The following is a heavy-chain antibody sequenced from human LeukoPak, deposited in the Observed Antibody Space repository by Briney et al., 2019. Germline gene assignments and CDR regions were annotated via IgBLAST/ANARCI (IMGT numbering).Heavy chain of an antibody. CDR1: GYTLTELS. Sequence: ASVKVSCKVSGYTLTELSMHWVRQAPGKGLEWMGGFDPEDGETIYAQKFQGRVTMTEDTSTDTAYMELSSLRSEDTAVYYCATGHPDIVVVPAAMLGHYYYYYGMDVWGQGTTVTVSS. CDR2: FDPEDGET. D-gene: IGHD2-2*01. J-gene: IGHJ6*02. V-gene: IGHV1-24*01. CDR3: ATGHPDIVVVPAAMLGHYYYYYGMDV.